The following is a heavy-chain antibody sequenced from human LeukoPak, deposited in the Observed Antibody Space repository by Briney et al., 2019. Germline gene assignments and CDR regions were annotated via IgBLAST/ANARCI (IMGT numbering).Heavy chain of an antibody. V-gene: IGHV3-7*01. Sequence: PGGSLRLSCAASGFTFSSYWMNWVRQAPGKGLEWVANIKQDGSDMYYVDSVKGRFTISRDNAKNSLYLQMDSLRVGDTAVYYCVRDSTVGRYWGQGTLVTVSS. CDR1: GFTFSSYW. CDR2: IKQDGSDM. D-gene: IGHD2-8*02. CDR3: VRDSTVGRY. J-gene: IGHJ4*02.